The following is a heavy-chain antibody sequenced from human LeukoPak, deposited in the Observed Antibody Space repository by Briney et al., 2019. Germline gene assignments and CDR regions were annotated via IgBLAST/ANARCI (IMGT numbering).Heavy chain of an antibody. J-gene: IGHJ3*02. D-gene: IGHD2-2*01. V-gene: IGHV3-30*07. Sequence: GGSLRLSCAASGFTFSSYAMHWVRQAPGKGLEWVAVISHDGSNKYYADSVKGRFTISRDNSKNTLYLQMNSLRAEDTAVYYCAREQDIVVVPAARGGFDIWGQGTMVTVSS. CDR3: AREQDIVVVPAARGGFDI. CDR1: GFTFSSYA. CDR2: ISHDGSNK.